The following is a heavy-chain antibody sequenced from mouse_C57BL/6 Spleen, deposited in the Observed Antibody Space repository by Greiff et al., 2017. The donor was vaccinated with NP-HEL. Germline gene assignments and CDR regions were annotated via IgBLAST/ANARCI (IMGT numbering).Heavy chain of an antibody. CDR3: ARGYYGSFDY. J-gene: IGHJ2*01. D-gene: IGHD1-1*01. Sequence: DVQLQESGPGLVKPSPSLSLTCSVTGYSITSGYYWNWIRQFPGNKLEWMGYISYDGSNNYNPSLKNRISITRDTSKNQFFLKLNSVTTEDTATYYCARGYYGSFDYWGQGTTLTVSS. V-gene: IGHV3-6*01. CDR1: GYSITSGYY. CDR2: ISYDGSN.